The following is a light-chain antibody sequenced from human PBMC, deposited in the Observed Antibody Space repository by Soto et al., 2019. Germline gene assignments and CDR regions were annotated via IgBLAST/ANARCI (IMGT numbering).Light chain of an antibody. CDR1: SSDVGGYNY. CDR2: DVS. V-gene: IGLV2-14*01. Sequence: QLVLTQPASVSGSPGQSITISCTGTSSDVGGYNYVSWYQQHPGKAPKLMIYDVSNRPSGVSNRFSGSKSGNTASLTISGLQAEDEADYYCSSYTSRGVVFGGGTKLTVL. CDR3: SSYTSRGVV. J-gene: IGLJ2*01.